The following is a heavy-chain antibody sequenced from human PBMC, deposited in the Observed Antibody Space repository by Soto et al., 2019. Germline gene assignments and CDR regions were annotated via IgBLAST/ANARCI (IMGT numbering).Heavy chain of an antibody. CDR3: ARDLFGGTSDPGFRDY. J-gene: IGHJ4*02. CDR2: ISYDGSNK. D-gene: IGHD2-15*01. CDR1: GFTFSSYG. V-gene: IGHV3-30*03. Sequence: GGSLRLSCAASGFTFSSYGMHWVRQAPGKGLEWVAVISYDGSNKYYADSVKGRFTISRDNSKNTPSLKMNSLRADDTALYYCARDLFGGTSDPGFRDYWGQGTLVTVSS.